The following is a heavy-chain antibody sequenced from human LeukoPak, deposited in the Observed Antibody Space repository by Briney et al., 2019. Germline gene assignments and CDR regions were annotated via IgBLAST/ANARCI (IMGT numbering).Heavy chain of an antibody. CDR2: TYYTET. D-gene: IGHD7-27*01. J-gene: IGHJ4*02. CDR1: GGSVSNYY. CDR3: ATRKLGNDY. Sequence: SETLSLTCTVSGGSVSNYYWSWIRQSPGKGLEWIGYTYYTETSYNPSLKSRVTISADTSKNQFSLKLYSVTAADTAVYYCATRKLGNDYWGQGTLVTVSS. V-gene: IGHV4-59*02.